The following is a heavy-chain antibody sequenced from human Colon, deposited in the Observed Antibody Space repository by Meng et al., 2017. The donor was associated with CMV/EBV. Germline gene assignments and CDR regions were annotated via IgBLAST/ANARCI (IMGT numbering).Heavy chain of an antibody. CDR2: ISWNSGAI. J-gene: IGHJ6*02. Sequence: GGSLRLSCEASGFTFDDYPMHWVRQAPGKCPEWVAGISWNSGAIGYADSVKGRFTISRDNAKNALYLQMNSLRAEDTAVYYCARIGYCGSTSCYSYYGMDVWGQGTTVTVSS. V-gene: IGHV3-9*01. D-gene: IGHD2-2*02. CDR3: ARIGYCGSTSCYSYYGMDV. CDR1: GFTFDDYP.